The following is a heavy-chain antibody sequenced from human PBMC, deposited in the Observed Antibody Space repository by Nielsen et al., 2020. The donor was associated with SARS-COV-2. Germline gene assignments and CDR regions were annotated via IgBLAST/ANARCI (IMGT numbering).Heavy chain of an antibody. V-gene: IGHV1-3*01. CDR3: ARAWHSSRSGDY. CDR2: INVGNGNT. J-gene: IGHJ4*02. Sequence: ASVKVSCKTSGYTFTSFAIHWVRQAPGQSLEWMGWINVGNGNTKYSQKFQGRVTFTRDTSASTAYMELRSLRSDDTAVYYCARAWHSSRSGDYWGQGTLVTVSS. CDR1: GYTFTSFA. D-gene: IGHD6-13*01.